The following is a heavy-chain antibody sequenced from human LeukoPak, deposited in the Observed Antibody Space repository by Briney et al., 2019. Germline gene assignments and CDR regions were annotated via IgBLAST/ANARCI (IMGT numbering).Heavy chain of an antibody. CDR2: IYSSGST. D-gene: IGHD6-13*01. V-gene: IGHV4-59*01. CDR3: PRGPIDYYSSRSDYRFDP. Sequence: PSETLSLTCTVSGGSISTYYWSWIRQPPGKRLEWIGYIYSSGSTNYNPSLKSRVTISLDTSKNQFSLKLSSVTAADTAVYYCPRGPIDYYSSRSDYRFDPWGQGTLVTVSS. CDR1: GGSISTYY. J-gene: IGHJ5*02.